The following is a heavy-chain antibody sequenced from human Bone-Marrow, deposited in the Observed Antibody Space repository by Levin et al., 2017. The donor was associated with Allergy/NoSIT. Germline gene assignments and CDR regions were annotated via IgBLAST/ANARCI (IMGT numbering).Heavy chain of an antibody. Sequence: SGGSLRLSCTVSGGSISSYYWSWIRQPAGKGLEWIGRIYTSGSTNYNPSLKSRVTMSVDTSKNQFSLKLSSVTAADTAVYYCARGGTTIDYWGQGTLVTVSS. J-gene: IGHJ4*02. CDR2: IYTSGST. V-gene: IGHV4-4*07. D-gene: IGHD4-17*01. CDR3: ARGGTTIDY. CDR1: GGSISSYY.